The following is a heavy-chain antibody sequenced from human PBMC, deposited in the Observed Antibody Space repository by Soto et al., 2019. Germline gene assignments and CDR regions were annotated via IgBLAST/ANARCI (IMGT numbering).Heavy chain of an antibody. V-gene: IGHV4-59*01. CDR1: GGSISSYY. CDR3: ARVPDFWSGRKWGFDP. CDR2: IYYSGST. D-gene: IGHD3-3*01. Sequence: QVQLQESGPGLVKPSETLSLTCTVSGGSISSYYWSWIRQPPGKGLEWIGYIYYSGSTNYNPSLKSRVTISVDTSKNQFSLQLSSVTAADTAVYYCARVPDFWSGRKWGFDPWGQGTLVTVSS. J-gene: IGHJ5*02.